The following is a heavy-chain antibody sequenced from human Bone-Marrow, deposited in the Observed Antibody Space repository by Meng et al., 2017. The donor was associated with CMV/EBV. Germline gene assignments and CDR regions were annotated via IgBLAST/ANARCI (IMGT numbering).Heavy chain of an antibody. CDR1: GDSVSSNSAA. J-gene: IGHJ4*02. CDR3: ASAYYYDSRGYSNYFDY. D-gene: IGHD3-22*01. CDR2: TYYRSKWYD. V-gene: IGHV6-1*01. Sequence: SRSLSLTCAISGDSVSSNSAAWTWIRQSPSRGLEWLGRTYYRSKWYDDYAMAVKSRITINPDTSKNQFSLQLNSVTPEDTAVYFCASAYYYDSRGYSNYFDYWGQGTRVTVSS.